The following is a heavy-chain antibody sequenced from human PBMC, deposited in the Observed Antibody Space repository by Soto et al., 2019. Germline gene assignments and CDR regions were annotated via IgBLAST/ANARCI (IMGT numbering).Heavy chain of an antibody. CDR3: ATDPYYYGSGSYDY. CDR2: IWYDGSNK. V-gene: IGHV3-33*01. D-gene: IGHD3-10*01. CDR1: GFTFSSYG. Sequence: QVQLVESGGGVVQPGRSLRLSCAASGFTFSSYGMHWVRQAPVKGLEWVAVIWYDGSNKYYADSVKARFTISRDNSKNTLYLQMNSLRAEDTAVYYCATDPYYYGSGSYDYWCQGTLVTVSS. J-gene: IGHJ4*02.